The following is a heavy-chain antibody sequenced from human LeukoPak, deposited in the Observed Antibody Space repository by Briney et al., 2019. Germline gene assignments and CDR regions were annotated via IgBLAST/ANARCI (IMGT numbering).Heavy chain of an antibody. CDR2: ISYDGSNK. V-gene: IGHV3-30*04. CDR3: ARGHYYDSSGFYY. CDR1: GFTFSNYA. Sequence: GRSLRLSCAASGFTFSNYAMHWVRQAPGKGLEWVAVISYDGSNKYYADSVKGRFTISRDNSKNTLYLQMNSLRAEDTAVYYCARGHYYDSSGFYYWGQGTLVTVSS. D-gene: IGHD3-22*01. J-gene: IGHJ4*02.